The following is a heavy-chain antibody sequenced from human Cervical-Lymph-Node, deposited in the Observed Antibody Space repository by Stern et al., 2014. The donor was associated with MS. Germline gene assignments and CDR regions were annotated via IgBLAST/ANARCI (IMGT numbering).Heavy chain of an antibody. Sequence: QVQLVESGAEVRKPGSSVKVSCKASGGSFNNFNINWVRQAPGQGLEWMGRIVPMFGTANYAQKFQGRVTFTADKSTSTAYMDLSSVRSEDTAVYYCASPIYPVTHPHFYYAMDIWGRGTTVSVSS. CDR1: GGSFNNFN. D-gene: IGHD4-17*01. CDR2: IVPMFGTA. J-gene: IGHJ6*02. CDR3: ASPIYPVTHPHFYYAMDI. V-gene: IGHV1-69*06.